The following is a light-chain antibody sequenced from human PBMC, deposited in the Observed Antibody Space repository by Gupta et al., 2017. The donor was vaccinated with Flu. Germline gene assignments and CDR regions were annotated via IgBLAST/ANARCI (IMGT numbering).Light chain of an antibody. Sequence: QSDLTQPRSVSGSPGQSVTISCTGTSNDSGGFNYVSWYQGHPGKAPQLLIYDVDRRPSGVPYRFSGSKSGNTASLTISGLQGDDEADYYCCSYAGAYTWVCGGGTKVTVL. CDR1: SNDSGGFNY. J-gene: IGLJ3*02. CDR3: CSYAGAYTWV. V-gene: IGLV2-11*01. CDR2: DVD.